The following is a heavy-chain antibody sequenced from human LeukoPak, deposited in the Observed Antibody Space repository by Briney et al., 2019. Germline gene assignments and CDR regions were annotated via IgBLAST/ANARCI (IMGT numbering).Heavy chain of an antibody. Sequence: GGSLRLSCAASGFSFSSYAMTWVRQAPGKGLEWVSGISGSGGSTWYADSVKGRFTISRDNSKKTLYLQMDSLRAEDTAVYYCAKAEGSAGYYYDSTGYYNLDYWGQGTLVTVSS. V-gene: IGHV3-23*01. CDR2: ISGSGGST. CDR3: AKAEGSAGYYYDSTGYYNLDY. J-gene: IGHJ4*02. CDR1: GFSFSSYA. D-gene: IGHD3-22*01.